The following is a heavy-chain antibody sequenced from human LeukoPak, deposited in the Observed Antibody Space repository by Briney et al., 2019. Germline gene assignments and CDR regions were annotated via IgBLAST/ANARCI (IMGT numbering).Heavy chain of an antibody. CDR2: ISAYNGNT. V-gene: IGHV1-18*01. Sequence: ASVKVSCKASGYTFTSYGISWVRQAPGQGLEWMGWISAYNGNTNYAQKLQGRVTMTTDTSTSTAYMELSSLTSEDTAVYYCATVFQQRGYYYMDVWGKGTTVIVS. J-gene: IGHJ6*03. CDR1: GYTFTSYG. D-gene: IGHD6-13*01. CDR3: ATVFQQRGYYYMDV.